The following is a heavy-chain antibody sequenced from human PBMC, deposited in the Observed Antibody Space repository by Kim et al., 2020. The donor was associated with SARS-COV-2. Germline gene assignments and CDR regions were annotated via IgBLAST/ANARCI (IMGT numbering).Heavy chain of an antibody. D-gene: IGHD3-10*01. V-gene: IGHV1-18*01. CDR3: ARDRATMVRGGGWFDP. J-gene: IGHJ5*02. CDR2: ISAYNGNT. CDR1: GYTFTSYG. Sequence: ASVKVSCKASGYTFTSYGISWVPQAPGQGLEWMGWISAYNGNTNYAKKLQGRVTMTTDTSTSTAYMELRSLRSDDTAVYYCARDRATMVRGGGWFDPWGQGTLVTVSS.